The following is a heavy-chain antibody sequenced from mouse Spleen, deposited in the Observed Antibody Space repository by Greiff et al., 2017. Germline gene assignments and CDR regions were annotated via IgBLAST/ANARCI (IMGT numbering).Heavy chain of an antibody. D-gene: IGHD1-1*01. CDR1: GYAFSSSW. CDR3: ARFITTVVARYFDV. V-gene: IGHV1-82*01. Sequence: QVQLQQSGPELVKPGASVKISCKASGYAFSSSWMNWVKQRPGKGLEWIGRIYPGDGDTNYNGKFKGKATLTADKSSSTAYMQLSSLTSEDSAVYFCARFITTVVARYFDVWGAGTTVTVSS. J-gene: IGHJ1*01. CDR2: IYPGDGDT.